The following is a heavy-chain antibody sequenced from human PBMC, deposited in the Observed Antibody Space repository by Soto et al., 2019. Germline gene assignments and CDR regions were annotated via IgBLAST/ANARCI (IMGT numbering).Heavy chain of an antibody. CDR1: GYTFTSYD. D-gene: IGHD3-22*01. Sequence: ASVKVSCKASGYTFTSYDINWVRQATGQGLEWMGWMNPNSGNTGYAQKFQGRVTMTRNTSISTAYMELSSLRSEDTAVYYCARAADSSGYYYVNRAFDNWGQGTMVTVS. V-gene: IGHV1-8*01. CDR2: MNPNSGNT. J-gene: IGHJ3*02. CDR3: ARAADSSGYYYVNRAFDN.